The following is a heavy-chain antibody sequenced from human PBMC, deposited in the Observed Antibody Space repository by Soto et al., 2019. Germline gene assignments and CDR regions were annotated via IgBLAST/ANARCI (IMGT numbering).Heavy chain of an antibody. V-gene: IGHV3-7*03. CDR1: GFTFSSYW. D-gene: IGHD6-13*01. CDR2: IKQDGSEK. CDR3: AREGAAAGHYYYYGMDV. Sequence: GGSLRLSCAASGFTFSSYWMSWVRQAPGKGLEWVANIKQDGSEKYYVDSVEGRFTISRDNAKNSLYLQMNSLRAEDTAVYYCAREGAAAGHYYYYGMDVWGQGTTVTVSS. J-gene: IGHJ6*02.